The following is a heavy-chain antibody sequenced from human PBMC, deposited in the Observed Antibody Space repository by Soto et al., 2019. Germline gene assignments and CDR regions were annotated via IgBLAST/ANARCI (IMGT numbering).Heavy chain of an antibody. J-gene: IGHJ4*02. V-gene: IGHV4-39*07. D-gene: IGHD3-9*01. Sequence: SETLSLTCTVSGGSISSSSYHWGWIRQPPGKGLEWIGSIDYSGSTYDNPYLKSRVTTAVDTSKNQFSLKLSSVTAADTAVYYCARGNYLPGYYRDFAYWGQGTLVPVSS. CDR2: IDYSGST. CDR3: ARGNYLPGYYRDFAY. CDR1: GGSISSSSYH.